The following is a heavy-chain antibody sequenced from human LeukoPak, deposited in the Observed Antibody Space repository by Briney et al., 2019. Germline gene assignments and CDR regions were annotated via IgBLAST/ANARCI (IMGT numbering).Heavy chain of an antibody. CDR2: IWNDATQK. CDR3: VRWGSAGLTLDY. J-gene: IGHJ4*02. D-gene: IGHD3-16*01. Sequence: PGGSLRLSCAASGFTFSFYGLHWVRQAPGKGLEWVAVIWNDATQKYYADSAKGRFTISKDNSRSTLDLQMDRLRVEDTAVYYCVRWGSAGLTLDYWGQGTLVTVSS. CDR1: GFTFSFYG. V-gene: IGHV3-33*01.